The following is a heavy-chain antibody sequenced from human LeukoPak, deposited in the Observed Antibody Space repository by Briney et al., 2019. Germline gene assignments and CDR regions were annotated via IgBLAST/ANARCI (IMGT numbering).Heavy chain of an antibody. CDR1: GFTFSSYA. D-gene: IGHD5-18*01. CDR3: ARPTEGKAMVPPSD. V-gene: IGHV3-30*04. J-gene: IGHJ4*02. Sequence: GGSLRLSCAASGFTFSSYAMHWVRQAPGKGLEWVAVISYDGSNKYYADSVKGRFTISRDNSKNTLYLQMNSLRAEDTAVYYCARPTEGKAMVPPSDWGQGTLVTVSS. CDR2: ISYDGSNK.